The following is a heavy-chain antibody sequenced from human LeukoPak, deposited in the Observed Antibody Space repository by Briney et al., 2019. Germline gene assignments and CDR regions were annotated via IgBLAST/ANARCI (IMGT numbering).Heavy chain of an antibody. CDR1: GFTVSSNY. CDR2: IKQDGSEK. V-gene: IGHV3-7*01. Sequence: GGSLRLSCAASGFTVSSNYMSWVRQAPGKGLEWVANIKQDGSEKYYVDSVKGRFAISRDNAKNSVYLQMNGLRAEDTAAYYCARENTAVPGGDCWGQGTLVTVSS. D-gene: IGHD5-18*01. CDR3: ARENTAVPGGDC. J-gene: IGHJ4*02.